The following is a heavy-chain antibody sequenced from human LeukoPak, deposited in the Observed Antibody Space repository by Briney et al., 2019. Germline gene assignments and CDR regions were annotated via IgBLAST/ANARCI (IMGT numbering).Heavy chain of an antibody. Sequence: GGALRLSCAASGFSFNDYYMSWVRQAPGKGLEGVAVISYDGSKKYDSESVKGRFTISRDNSKNTLYLQMNSLRAEDTAVYYCARANGYSYGPFDYWGRGTLVTVSS. CDR3: ARANGYSYGPFDY. V-gene: IGHV3-30-3*01. CDR2: ISYDGSKK. CDR1: GFSFNDYY. D-gene: IGHD5-18*01. J-gene: IGHJ4*02.